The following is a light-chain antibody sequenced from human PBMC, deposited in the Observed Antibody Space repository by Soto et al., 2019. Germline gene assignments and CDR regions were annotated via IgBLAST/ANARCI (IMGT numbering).Light chain of an antibody. CDR3: QQYAVSPWT. J-gene: IGKJ1*01. Sequence: EIVLTQSPGTLSLSPGERATLSCRASQTFSSSYLAWYQQKPGQAPRLLVYGASSRPTGIPDRFSGSESGSDFTLTISGVEPEDCAVYYCQQYAVSPWTFGQGTKVVIK. CDR2: GAS. V-gene: IGKV3-20*01. CDR1: QTFSSSY.